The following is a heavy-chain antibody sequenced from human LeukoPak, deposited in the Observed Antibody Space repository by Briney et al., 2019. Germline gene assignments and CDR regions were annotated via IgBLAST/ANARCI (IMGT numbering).Heavy chain of an antibody. CDR1: GGSFSGYY. J-gene: IGHJ4*02. V-gene: IGHV4-34*01. Sequence: SETLSLTCAVYGGSFSGYYWSWIRQPPGKGLEWIGEINHSGSTNYNPSLKSRVTISVDTSKNQFSLKLSSVTAADTAVYYCARSLWLFDYWGQGTLVTVSS. D-gene: IGHD5-18*01. CDR3: ARSLWLFDY. CDR2: INHSGST.